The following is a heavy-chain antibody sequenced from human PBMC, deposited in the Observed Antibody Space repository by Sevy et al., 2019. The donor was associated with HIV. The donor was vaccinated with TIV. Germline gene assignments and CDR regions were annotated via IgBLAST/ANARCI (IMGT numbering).Heavy chain of an antibody. CDR3: AVGLRIWYFVL. V-gene: IGHV1-3*04. CDR2: INTGNGDT. CDR1: GYTFTRYG. Sequence: ASVKVSCKASGYTFTRYGIHWVRQAPGQRLEGMGWINTGNGDTEYSQNFQGRVTLTSDISARTAYMDLSSLRSEDTAVYYCAVGLRIWYFVLWGRGTLVTVSS. J-gene: IGHJ2*01. D-gene: IGHD5-12*01.